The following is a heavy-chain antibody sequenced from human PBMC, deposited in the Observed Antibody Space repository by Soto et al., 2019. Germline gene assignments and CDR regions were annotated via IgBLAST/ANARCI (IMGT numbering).Heavy chain of an antibody. CDR3: ARGLYNKYGRDY. CDR2: INGDGRIT. CDR1: GFTFNNYW. J-gene: IGHJ4*02. Sequence: EVQLVESGGGLVQTGGSLRLSCAASGFTFNNYWMHWVRQAPGKGLVWVSLINGDGRITNYADSVKGRFTISRDNAHNTLYLQMYSLRAEDTAFDYCARGLYNKYGRDYRGQGTLVTVSS. V-gene: IGHV3-74*01. D-gene: IGHD1-20*01.